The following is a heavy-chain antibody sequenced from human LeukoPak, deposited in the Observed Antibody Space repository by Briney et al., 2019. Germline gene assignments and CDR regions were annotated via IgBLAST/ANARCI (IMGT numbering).Heavy chain of an antibody. CDR2: IKQDGSEK. CDR1: GFTFSSYW. V-gene: IGHV3-7*03. Sequence: GGSLRLSCAASGFTFSSYWMSWVRQAPGKGLEWVANIKQDGSEKYYVDSVKGRFTISRDNAKNSLYLQMNSLRAEDTALYYCAKDFGGSGSSPFDYWGQGTLVTVSS. D-gene: IGHD3-10*01. J-gene: IGHJ4*02. CDR3: AKDFGGSGSSPFDY.